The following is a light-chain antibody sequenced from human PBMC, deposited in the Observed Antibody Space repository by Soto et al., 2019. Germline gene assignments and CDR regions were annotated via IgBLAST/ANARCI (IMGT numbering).Light chain of an antibody. J-gene: IGLJ2*01. CDR3: SSYASSGAHVV. CDR2: DVH. V-gene: IGLV2-14*01. CDR1: TSDVGDYNY. Sequence: QSALAQPASVSGSPGQTITISCTGTTSDVGDYNYVSWYQQHPGKAPKLMIYDVHYRPSGVSNRFSGSKSGNTASLTISGRQAEDEAEYYCSSYASSGAHVVFGGGTKVTVL.